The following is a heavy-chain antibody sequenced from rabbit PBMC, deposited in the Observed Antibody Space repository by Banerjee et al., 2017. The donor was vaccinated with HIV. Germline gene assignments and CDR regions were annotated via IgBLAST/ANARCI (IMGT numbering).Heavy chain of an antibody. J-gene: IGHJ4*01. CDR2: IYAGSGGST. CDR1: GFSFSSSYW. Sequence: QEQLEESGGDLVKPEGSLTLTCTASGFSFSSSYWICWVRQAPGKGLEWIGCIYAGSGGSTYYASWAKGRFTVSKTSSTTVTLQMTSLTAADTATYFCARHGGITSGYYPYYFNLWGPGTLVTVS. D-gene: IGHD1-1*01. CDR3: ARHGGITSGYYPYYFNL. V-gene: IGHV1S45*01.